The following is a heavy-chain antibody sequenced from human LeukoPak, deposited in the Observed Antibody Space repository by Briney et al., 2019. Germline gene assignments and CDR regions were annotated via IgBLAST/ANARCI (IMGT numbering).Heavy chain of an antibody. CDR3: ARGGNDFWSGLMYNWFDP. D-gene: IGHD3-3*01. CDR2: IYYSGST. Sequence: SETLSLTCTVSGGSISSYYWDWIRQPPGKGLEWIGYIYYSGSTNYNPSLQSRVTISVDTSKNQFSLKLSSVTAADTAMYYCARGGNDFWSGLMYNWFDPWGQGTLVTVSS. CDR1: GGSISSYY. J-gene: IGHJ5*02. V-gene: IGHV4-59*01.